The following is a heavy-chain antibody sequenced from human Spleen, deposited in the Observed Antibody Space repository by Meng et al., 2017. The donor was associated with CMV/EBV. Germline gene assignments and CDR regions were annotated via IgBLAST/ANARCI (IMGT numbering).Heavy chain of an antibody. J-gene: IGHJ4*02. Sequence: GSLRLSCTVSGGSISDYYWSWIRQSPGKGLEWIGYMFYGGSTNYNPPLKSRATISVDASKRQSSLRLNSVAAADTAVYFCARGQAFGYYFDYWGQGRLVTVSS. CDR3: ARGQAFGYYFDY. D-gene: IGHD3-10*01. CDR2: MFYGGST. V-gene: IGHV4-59*01. CDR1: GGSISDYY.